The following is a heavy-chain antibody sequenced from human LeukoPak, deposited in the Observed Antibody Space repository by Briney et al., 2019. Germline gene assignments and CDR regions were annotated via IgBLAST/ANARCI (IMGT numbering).Heavy chain of an antibody. CDR2: INPNSGGT. CDR1: GYTFTGYY. D-gene: IGHD1-1*01. Sequence: ASVKVSCKASGYTFTGYYIHWVRQAPGQGLEWMGWINPNSGGTSFAQKFQGRVTLTSDTSITTAYMELSRLTSDDTAVYYCARDQLEYNNSLTDYWGQGTLVTVSS. V-gene: IGHV1-2*02. CDR3: ARDQLEYNNSLTDY. J-gene: IGHJ4*02.